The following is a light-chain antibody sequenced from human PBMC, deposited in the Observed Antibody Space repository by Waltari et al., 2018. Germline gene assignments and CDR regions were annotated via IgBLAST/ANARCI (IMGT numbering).Light chain of an antibody. CDR1: QSVSSTY. V-gene: IGKV3-20*01. Sequence: EIVLTQSPGPLSLSPGERATLSCRASQSVSSTYLAWYQQKPGQAPRLLIYGTSTRATGIPDRFSGSGSATDFTLTISRLEPEDFAVYYCQQYDYSFTFGGGTRVEIK. J-gene: IGKJ4*01. CDR2: GTS. CDR3: QQYDYSFT.